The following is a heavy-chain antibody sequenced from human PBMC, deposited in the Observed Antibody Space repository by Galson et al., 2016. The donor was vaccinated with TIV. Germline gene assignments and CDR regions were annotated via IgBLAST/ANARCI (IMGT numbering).Heavy chain of an antibody. D-gene: IGHD2-21*01. Sequence: SVKVSCKAAGFPFSSYAIHWVRQAPGHGLLWMGWINAGNGNTKYSQRFQGRVTITSDTSASTAYMELSSLRSEDSAVYYCARPPYCGGDCYKYDSWGQGTLVTVSS. CDR2: INAGNGNT. V-gene: IGHV1-3*01. CDR1: GFPFSSYA. CDR3: ARPPYCGGDCYKYDS. J-gene: IGHJ4*02.